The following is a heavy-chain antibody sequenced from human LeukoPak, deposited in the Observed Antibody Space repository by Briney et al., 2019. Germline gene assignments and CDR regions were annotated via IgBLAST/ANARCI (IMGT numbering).Heavy chain of an antibody. CDR3: GITPPDTSGPPA. J-gene: IGHJ4*02. V-gene: IGHV4-59*05. CDR2: IYYSGST. D-gene: IGHD6-19*01. Sequence: GSLRLSCAASGFTVSSNYMSWVRQAPGKGLEWIGSIYYSGSTYYNPSLKSRVTISVDTSKNQFSLKLNSVTAADTAVYYCGITPPDTSGPPAGGPGILVTVSS. CDR1: GFTVSSNY.